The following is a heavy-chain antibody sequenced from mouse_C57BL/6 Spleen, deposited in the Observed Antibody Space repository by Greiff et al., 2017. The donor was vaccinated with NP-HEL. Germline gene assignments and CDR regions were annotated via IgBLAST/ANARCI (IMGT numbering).Heavy chain of an antibody. CDR2: ISDGGSYT. V-gene: IGHV5-4*01. D-gene: IGHD1-1*01. CDR3: ARDTLYYDGSSDGAMDY. Sequence: EVKVVESGGGLVKPGGSLKLSCAASGFTFSSYAMSWVRQTPEKRLEWVATISDGGSYTYYPDNVKGRFTISRDNAKNNLYLQMSHLKSEDTAMYYCARDTLYYDGSSDGAMDYWGQGTSVTVSS. J-gene: IGHJ4*01. CDR1: GFTFSSYA.